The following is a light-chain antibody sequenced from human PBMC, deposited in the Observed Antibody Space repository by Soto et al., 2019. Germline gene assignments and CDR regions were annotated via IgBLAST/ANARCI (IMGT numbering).Light chain of an antibody. CDR3: QQRYNWPIT. CDR2: GAS. V-gene: IGKV3D-20*02. Sequence: EIVLTQSPGTLSLSPGERATLSCRASQSVSSSYLAWYQQKPGQAPRLLFFGASIRATGIPDRFSGSGSGTDFTLTISSLEPEDFSVYYCQQRYNWPITFGQGTRL. J-gene: IGKJ5*01. CDR1: QSVSSSY.